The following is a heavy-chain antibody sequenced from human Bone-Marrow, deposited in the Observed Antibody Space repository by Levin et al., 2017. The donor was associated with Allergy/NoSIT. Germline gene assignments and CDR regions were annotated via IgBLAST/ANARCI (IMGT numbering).Heavy chain of an antibody. V-gene: IGHV3-23*01. CDR1: GFTFDSYA. D-gene: IGHD3-10*01. J-gene: IGHJ4*02. Sequence: GGSLRLSCAVSGFTFDSYAMTWVRQAPGKGLEWVSTISATGGTTYYADSVKGRFTISRDNSKNTLYLQMSSLRADDTALYYCAKHSRYGSGSPLDYWGQGTLFTVSS. CDR2: ISATGGTT. CDR3: AKHSRYGSGSPLDY.